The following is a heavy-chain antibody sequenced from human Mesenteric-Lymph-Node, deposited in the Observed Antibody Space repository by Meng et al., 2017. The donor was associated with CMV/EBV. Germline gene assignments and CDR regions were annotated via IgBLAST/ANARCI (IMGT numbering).Heavy chain of an antibody. J-gene: IGHJ4*02. CDR1: GGSISSSSCC. CDR3: ARQYGGSSTYFDY. D-gene: IGHD1-26*01. Sequence: VSGGSISSSSCCWGWIRQPPGKGLEWIGSIYYSGSTNYNPSLKSRVTISVDTSKNQFSLKLSSVTAADTAVYYCARQYGGSSTYFDYWGQGTLVTVSS. CDR2: IYYSGST. V-gene: IGHV4-39*01.